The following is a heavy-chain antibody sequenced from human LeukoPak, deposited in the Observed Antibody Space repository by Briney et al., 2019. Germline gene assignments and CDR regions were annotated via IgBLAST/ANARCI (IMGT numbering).Heavy chain of an antibody. CDR1: GGSISSYY. Sequence: SETLSLTCTVSGGSISSYYWSWIRQPPGKGLEWIGYISYSGSTNYNPSLKSRVTISVDTSKNQFSLKLSFVTAADTAVYYCARTYCSGGSCYHYFDYWGQGTLVTVSS. V-gene: IGHV4-59*01. CDR2: ISYSGST. D-gene: IGHD2-15*01. J-gene: IGHJ4*02. CDR3: ARTYCSGGSCYHYFDY.